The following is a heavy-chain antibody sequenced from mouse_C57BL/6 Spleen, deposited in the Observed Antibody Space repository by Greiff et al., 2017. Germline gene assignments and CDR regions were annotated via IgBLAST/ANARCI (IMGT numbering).Heavy chain of an antibody. CDR3: ARYYYGSSHWYFDV. Sequence: QVQLQQPGTELVKPGASVKLSCKASGYTFTSYWMHWVKQRPGQGLEWIGNINPSNGGTNYNEKFKSKATLTVDKSSSTAYMQLSSLTSEDAAVYYCARYYYGSSHWYFDVWGTGTTVTVSS. CDR2: INPSNGGT. CDR1: GYTFTSYW. V-gene: IGHV1-53*01. J-gene: IGHJ1*03. D-gene: IGHD1-1*01.